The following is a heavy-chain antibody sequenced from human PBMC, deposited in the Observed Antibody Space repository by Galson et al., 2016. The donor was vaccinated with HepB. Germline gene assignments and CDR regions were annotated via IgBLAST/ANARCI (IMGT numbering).Heavy chain of an antibody. CDR2: VYHTGST. Sequence: SETLSLTCAVSGDSINNRNWWSWVRQAPGKGLQWIGEVYHTGSTNYAPSLRSRVRISVDKSKHEISLNLTSVTAADTAVYYCARVPGKVSPRPPYHFYYYAMDVWGPGTTVVVSS. CDR3: ARVPGKVSPRPPYHFYYYAMDV. V-gene: IGHV4-4*02. J-gene: IGHJ6*02. D-gene: IGHD4-23*01. CDR1: GDSINNRNW.